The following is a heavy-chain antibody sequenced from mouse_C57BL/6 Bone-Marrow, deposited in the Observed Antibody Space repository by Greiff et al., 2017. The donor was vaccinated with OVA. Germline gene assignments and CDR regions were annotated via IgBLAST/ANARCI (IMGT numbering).Heavy chain of an antibody. D-gene: IGHD1-1*01. CDR1: GFNIKDDY. Sequence: DVKLVESGAELVRPGASVKLSCTASGFNIKDDYMHWVKQRPEQGLEWIGWIDPENGDTEYASKFQGKATITADTSSNTAYLQLSSLTSEDTAVYYCTTWGTTVVDGGYFDYWGQGTTLTVSS. CDR2: IDPENGDT. V-gene: IGHV14-4*01. J-gene: IGHJ2*01. CDR3: TTWGTTVVDGGYFDY.